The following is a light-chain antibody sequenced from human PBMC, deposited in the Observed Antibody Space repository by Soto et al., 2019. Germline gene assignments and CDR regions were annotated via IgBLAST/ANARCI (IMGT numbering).Light chain of an antibody. CDR3: QQRSNWPRT. Sequence: IVLTQSPATLSLSPGNRATLSCRASQNISSYLIWYQQKPGQSPRVLIYDVSNRATGIPTRFSGSGSGTDFTLTISSLEPEDFAFYFCQQRSNWPRTFGQGTKVEIK. V-gene: IGKV3-11*01. CDR1: QNISSY. J-gene: IGKJ1*01. CDR2: DVS.